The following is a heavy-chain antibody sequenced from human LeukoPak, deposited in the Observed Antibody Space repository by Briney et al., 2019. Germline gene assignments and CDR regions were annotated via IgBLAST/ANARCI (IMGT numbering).Heavy chain of an antibody. V-gene: IGHV1-18*01. CDR1: GYTFTSYS. CDR2: TSTYNGNT. Sequence: ASVKVSCKTSGYTFTSYSISWVRQAPGQGLEWMGWTSTYNGNTNYAQKLQGRVTMTTDTSTSTAYMELRSLRSDDTAVYYCARDYSSGWPNFDYWGQGTLVTVSS. J-gene: IGHJ4*02. D-gene: IGHD6-19*01. CDR3: ARDYSSGWPNFDY.